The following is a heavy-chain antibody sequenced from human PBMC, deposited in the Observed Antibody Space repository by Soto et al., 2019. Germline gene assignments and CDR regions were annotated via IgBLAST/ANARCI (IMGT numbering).Heavy chain of an antibody. CDR3: ARVDHRGYFAILTDY. CDR2: IYDSVNT. V-gene: IGHV4-31*03. J-gene: IGHJ4*02. CDR1: GDSLSSGGHY. Sequence: SETLSLTCTVSGDSLSSGGHYWGWIRQHPGKGLEWIGHIYDSVNTYYSPSLRSRVTISADMSKNQFSLNLRSVTAADTAVYYCARVDHRGYFAILTDYWGQGTLVTVSS. D-gene: IGHD3-9*01.